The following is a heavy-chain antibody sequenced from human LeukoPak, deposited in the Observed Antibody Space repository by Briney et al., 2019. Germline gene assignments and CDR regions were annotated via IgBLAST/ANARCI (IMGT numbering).Heavy chain of an antibody. CDR2: TYYSGST. CDR1: GGSISSYY. D-gene: IGHD2-15*01. J-gene: IGHJ4*02. V-gene: IGHV4-59*01. CDR3: ARDGCSGGTCSPYN. Sequence: PSETLSLTCTVSGGSISSYYWSWLRQPPGKGLEWIGYTYYSGSTNYNPSLKSRVTISVDTSKNQFSLKLSSVTAADTAVYYCARDGCSGGTCSPYNWGQGTLVTVSS.